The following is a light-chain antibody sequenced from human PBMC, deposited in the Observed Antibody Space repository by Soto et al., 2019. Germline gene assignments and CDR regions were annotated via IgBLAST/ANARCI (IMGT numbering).Light chain of an antibody. CDR1: QSVSSY. V-gene: IGKV3-20*01. CDR2: DAS. Sequence: EIVLTQSPATLSLSPGERATLSRRASQSVSSYLAWYQQKPGQAPRLLIYDASNRATGIPDSFSGNGSGTDFTLTISRLEPEDFAVYYCQQYAGSRWTFGQGTKVDIK. J-gene: IGKJ1*01. CDR3: QQYAGSRWT.